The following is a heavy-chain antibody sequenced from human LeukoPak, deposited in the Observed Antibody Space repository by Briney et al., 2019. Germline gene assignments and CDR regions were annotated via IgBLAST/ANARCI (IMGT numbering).Heavy chain of an antibody. V-gene: IGHV1-8*01. CDR1: GYTFTSYD. Sequence: GASVKVSCKAAGYTFTSYDINWVRQATGQGLEWMGWMNPNSGNTGYAQKFQGRVTMTRNTSISKAYMELSSLRSEDTAVYYCARGQRRATIRNPVDYWGQGTLVTVSS. J-gene: IGHJ4*02. CDR3: ARGQRRATIRNPVDY. CDR2: MNPNSGNT. D-gene: IGHD5-24*01.